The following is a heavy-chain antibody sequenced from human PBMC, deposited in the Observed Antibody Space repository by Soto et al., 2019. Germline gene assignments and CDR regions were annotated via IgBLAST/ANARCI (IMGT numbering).Heavy chain of an antibody. CDR3: ARGEDIVLVPALRYYYYYGMDV. D-gene: IGHD2-2*01. V-gene: IGHV1-8*01. Sequence: QVQLVQSGAEVKKPGASVKVSCKASGYTFTSYDINWVGQATGQGLEWMGWMNRNSGNTGYAQKFQGRVTMTRNTSISTAYMELSSLRSEDTAVYYCARGEDIVLVPALRYYYYYGMDVWGQGTTVTVSS. CDR2: MNRNSGNT. CDR1: GYTFTSYD. J-gene: IGHJ6*02.